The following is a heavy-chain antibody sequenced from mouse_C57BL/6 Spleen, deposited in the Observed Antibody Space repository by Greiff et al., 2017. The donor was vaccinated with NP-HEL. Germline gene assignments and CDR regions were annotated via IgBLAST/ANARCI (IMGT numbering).Heavy chain of an antibody. Sequence: VQLQQSGPELVKPGASVKISCKASGYAFSSSWMNWVKQRPGKGLEWIGRIYPGDGDTNYNGKFKGKATLTADKSSSTAYMRLSSLTSEDSAVYFCARDYSDYAYFDYWGQGTTLTVSS. D-gene: IGHD2-13*01. V-gene: IGHV1-82*01. CDR3: ARDYSDYAYFDY. CDR1: GYAFSSSW. CDR2: IYPGDGDT. J-gene: IGHJ2*01.